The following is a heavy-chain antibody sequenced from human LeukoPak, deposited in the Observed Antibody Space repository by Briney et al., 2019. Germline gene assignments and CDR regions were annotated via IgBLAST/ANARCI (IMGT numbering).Heavy chain of an antibody. V-gene: IGHV1-2*02. J-gene: IGHJ4*02. D-gene: IGHD3-22*01. Sequence: ASVKVSCKASEYTFIGYYIHWVRQAPGQGLEWMGWMDPRSGGRNYAQKFQGRVTMTRDASIGTAYMELSRLRSDDTAVYYCARGSSPYYDSSGYSFFDYWGQGTLVTVSS. CDR1: EYTFIGYY. CDR2: MDPRSGGR. CDR3: ARGSSPYYDSSGYSFFDY.